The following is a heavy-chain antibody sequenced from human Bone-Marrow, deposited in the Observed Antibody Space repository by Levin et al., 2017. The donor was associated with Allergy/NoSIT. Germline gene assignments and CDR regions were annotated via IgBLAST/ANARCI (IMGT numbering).Heavy chain of an antibody. D-gene: IGHD2-15*01. CDR2: INTNTGSP. CDR3: ARDNSPPGIVVIPGAVYRQNWFAP. CDR1: GYTFTDYA. V-gene: IGHV7-4-1*02. Sequence: GESLKISCKVSGYTFTDYAIHWVRQAPGQGLEWMGWINTNTGSPTYAPAFRGRFVLSLDTSVTTTYLQINALKAEDTGVYFCARDNSPPGIVVIPGAVYRQNWFAPWGQGTLVTVSS. J-gene: IGHJ5*02.